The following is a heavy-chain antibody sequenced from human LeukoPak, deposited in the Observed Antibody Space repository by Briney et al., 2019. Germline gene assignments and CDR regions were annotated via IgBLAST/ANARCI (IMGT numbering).Heavy chain of an antibody. Sequence: GGSLRLSCAASGFTFSSSAMSWVRQAPGKGLEWVSSISGSGSGGSTYYADSVKGRFTISRDNSKNTLYLQMNSLRAEDTAVYYCAREIHSSSWYPFDYWGQGTLVTVSS. CDR2: ISGSGSGGST. J-gene: IGHJ4*02. CDR1: GFTFSSSA. D-gene: IGHD6-13*01. CDR3: AREIHSSSWYPFDY. V-gene: IGHV3-23*01.